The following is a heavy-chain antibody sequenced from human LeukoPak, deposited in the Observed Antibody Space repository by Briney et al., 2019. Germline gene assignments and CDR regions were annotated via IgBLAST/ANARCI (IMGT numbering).Heavy chain of an antibody. CDR3: ARDRCSGGSCPPILDYYYGMDV. V-gene: IGHV1-2*02. CDR2: INPNSGGT. Sequence: GASVKVSCKASGYTFTGYYMHWVRQAPGQGLEWMGWINPNSGGTNYAQKFQGRVTMTRDTSISTAYMELSRLRSDDTAVYYCARDRCSGGSCPPILDYYYGMDVWGQGTTVTVSS. D-gene: IGHD2-15*01. CDR1: GYTFTGYY. J-gene: IGHJ6*02.